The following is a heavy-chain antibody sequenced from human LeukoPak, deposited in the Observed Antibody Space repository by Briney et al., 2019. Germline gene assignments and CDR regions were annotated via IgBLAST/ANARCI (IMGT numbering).Heavy chain of an antibody. CDR1: GFTVSSNY. V-gene: IGHV3-53*01. CDR2: IYSGGST. D-gene: IGHD1-14*01. CDR3: ARVGPAYYFDY. J-gene: IGHJ4*02. Sequence: QPGGSLRLSCAASGFTVSSNYMSWVRQAPGKGLEWVSVIYSGGSTYYADSVKGRFTISRDNSKTTVYLQMNSLRAEDTAVYYCARVGPAYYFDYWGQGTLVTVSS.